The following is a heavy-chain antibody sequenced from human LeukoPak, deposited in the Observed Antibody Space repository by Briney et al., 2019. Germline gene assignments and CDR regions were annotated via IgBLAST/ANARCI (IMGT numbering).Heavy chain of an antibody. CDR3: ARGEYSSGWPFVY. CDR1: GFTFSSYA. Sequence: PGRSLRLSCAASGFTFSSYAMHWVRQAPGKGLEWVAVISYDGSNKYYADSVKGRFTISRDNSKNTLYLQMNSLRAEDTAVYYCARGEYSSGWPFVYWGQGTLVTVSS. CDR2: ISYDGSNK. V-gene: IGHV3-30-3*01. D-gene: IGHD6-19*01. J-gene: IGHJ4*02.